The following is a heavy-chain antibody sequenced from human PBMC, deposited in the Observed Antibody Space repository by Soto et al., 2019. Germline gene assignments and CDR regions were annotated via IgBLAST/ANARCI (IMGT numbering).Heavy chain of an antibody. D-gene: IGHD3-3*01. CDR2: INPSGGGT. CDR3: ARDKPFFAGY. J-gene: IGHJ4*01. Sequence: QVQLVQSGTEVQKPGASVKVSCKASGYTFLDFYIHWVRQAPGQGLEWMGFINPSGGGTTYAQQFPGRLTMTRDTATSTVYMEPINLRSEDTAIYFCARDKPFFAGYRGQGTLVT. CDR1: GYTFLDFY. V-gene: IGHV1-46*01.